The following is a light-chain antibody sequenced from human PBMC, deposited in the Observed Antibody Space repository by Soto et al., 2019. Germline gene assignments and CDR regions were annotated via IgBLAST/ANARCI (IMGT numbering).Light chain of an antibody. J-gene: IGKJ1*01. CDR2: GAS. CDR3: QQFGSSPRT. Sequence: VLTQSPVTLSFSPGERATLSCRARPSVCSTYLAWYLLKPGQAPRLLIYGASSRATGIPDRFSGSGSGTDFTLTISRLEPEDFAVYYCQQFGSSPRTFGQGTKVDNK. CDR1: PSVCSTY. V-gene: IGKV3-20*01.